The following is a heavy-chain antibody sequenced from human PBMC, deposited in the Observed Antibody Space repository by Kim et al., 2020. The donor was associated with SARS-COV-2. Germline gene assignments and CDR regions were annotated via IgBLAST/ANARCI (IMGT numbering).Heavy chain of an antibody. V-gene: IGHV3-23*01. D-gene: IGHD3-22*01. CDR1: GFTFSSYA. J-gene: IGHJ4*02. CDR3: AKDSHYDSSGYYLYYFDY. Sequence: GGSLRLSCAASGFTFSSYAMSWVRQAPGKGLEWVSAISGSGGSTYYADSVKGRFTISRDNSKNTLYLQVNSLRAEDTAVYYCAKDSHYDSSGYYLYYFDYWGQGTLVTVSS. CDR2: ISGSGGST.